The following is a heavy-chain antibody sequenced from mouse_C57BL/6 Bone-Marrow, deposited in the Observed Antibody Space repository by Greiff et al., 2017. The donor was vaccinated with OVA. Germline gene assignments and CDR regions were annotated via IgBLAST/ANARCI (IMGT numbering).Heavy chain of an antibody. J-gene: IGHJ3*01. V-gene: IGHV1-81*01. CDR1: GYTFTSYG. CDR2: IYPRSGNT. Sequence: QVQLQQSGAELARPGASVKLSCKASGYTFTSYGISWVKQRTGQGLEWIGEIYPRSGNTYYNEKFKGKATLTADKSSSTAYMELRSLTSEDSAVYFCAIYSNYVGFAYWGQGTLVTVSA. CDR3: AIYSNYVGFAY. D-gene: IGHD2-5*01.